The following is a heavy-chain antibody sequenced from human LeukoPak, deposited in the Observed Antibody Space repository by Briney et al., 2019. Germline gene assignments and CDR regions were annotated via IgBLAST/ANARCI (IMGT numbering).Heavy chain of an antibody. CDR2: IRYDGSNK. CDR1: GFTFSSYG. V-gene: IGHV3-30*02. J-gene: IGHJ4*02. D-gene: IGHD6-19*01. Sequence: GGSLRLSCAASGFTFSSYGMHWVRQAPGKGLEWVAFIRYDGSNKYYADSVKGRFTISRDNSKNTLYLQMNSLRAEDTAVYYCAREGPYSGWYDYWGQGTLVTVSS. CDR3: AREGPYSGWYDY.